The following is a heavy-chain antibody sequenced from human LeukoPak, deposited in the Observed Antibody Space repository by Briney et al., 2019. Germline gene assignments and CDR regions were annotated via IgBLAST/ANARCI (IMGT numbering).Heavy chain of an antibody. V-gene: IGHV1-18*01. CDR3: ARDRDGYNPEGAFDI. Sequence: GASVKVSCKASGYTFTSYGISWVRQAPGQGLEWMGWISAYNGNTNYAQKLQGRVTMTTDTSTTTAYMELRSLRSDDTAVCYCARDRDGYNPEGAFDIWGQGTMVTVSS. J-gene: IGHJ3*02. CDR2: ISAYNGNT. CDR1: GYTFTSYG. D-gene: IGHD5-24*01.